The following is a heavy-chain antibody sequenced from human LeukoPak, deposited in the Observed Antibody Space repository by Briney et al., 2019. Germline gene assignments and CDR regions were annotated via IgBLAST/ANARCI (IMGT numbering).Heavy chain of an antibody. CDR1: GGSISSYY. V-gene: IGHV4-59*01. Sequence: SETLSLTCTVSGGSISSYYWSWIRQPPGKGLEWIGYIYYSGSTNYNPSLKSRVTISVDTSKNQFSLKLSSVTAADTAVYYCARDRIAAAGKDYYYYGIDVWGQGTTVTVSS. D-gene: IGHD6-13*01. CDR3: ARDRIAAAGKDYYYYGIDV. CDR2: IYYSGST. J-gene: IGHJ6*02.